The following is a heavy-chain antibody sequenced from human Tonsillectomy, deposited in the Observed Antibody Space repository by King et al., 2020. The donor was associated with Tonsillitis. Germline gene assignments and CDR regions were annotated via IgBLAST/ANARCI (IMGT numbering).Heavy chain of an antibody. V-gene: IGHV3-30*19. CDR3: MRLGFIGWFGDQTPDFYC. J-gene: IGHJ4*02. CDR1: GFTFSNYD. Sequence: VQLVESGGGVVQPGRSLRLSCAASGFTFSNYDIHWVRQAPGKGLEWVAVISYDGNKKYYADYVKGRFTISRDNSKNTLYLQMNSLRAEDTAFYYCMRLGFIGWFGDQTPDFYCWGQGALVTVSS. D-gene: IGHD3-10*01. CDR2: ISYDGNKK.